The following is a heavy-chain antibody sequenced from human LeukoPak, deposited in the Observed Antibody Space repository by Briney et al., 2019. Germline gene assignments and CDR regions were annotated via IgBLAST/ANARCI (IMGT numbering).Heavy chain of an antibody. Sequence: GGSLRLSCRASVFAFRNAWMNWVRQAPGKGLEWVGRIKTKTHGGTTDYAAPVKGGFTISRDDSEKTLYLQMNSLKTEDTAIYYCTTDPFDYGDYYYDIDVWGQGTAVTVSS. CDR3: TTDPFDYGDYYYDIDV. J-gene: IGHJ6*02. CDR2: IKTKTHGGTT. CDR1: VFAFRNAW. D-gene: IGHD3-16*01. V-gene: IGHV3-15*01.